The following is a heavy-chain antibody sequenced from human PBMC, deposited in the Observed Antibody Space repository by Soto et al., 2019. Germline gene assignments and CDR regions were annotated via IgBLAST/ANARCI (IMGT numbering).Heavy chain of an antibody. CDR3: VKQLTSGSYLIYYFDY. Sequence: GGSLRLSCSASGFTFSSYAMHWVRQAPGKGLEYVSAISSNGGSTYYADSVKGRFTISRDNSKNTLYLQMSSLRAEDTAVYYCVKQLTSGSYLIYYFDYWGQGTLVTVSS. CDR1: GFTFSSYA. D-gene: IGHD1-26*01. V-gene: IGHV3-64D*08. CDR2: ISSNGGST. J-gene: IGHJ4*02.